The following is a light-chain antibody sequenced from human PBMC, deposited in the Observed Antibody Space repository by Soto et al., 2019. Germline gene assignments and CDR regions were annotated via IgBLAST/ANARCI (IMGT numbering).Light chain of an antibody. Sequence: DIQMTQSPSSLSASVGDRVTLTCRAGQTISTSLNWYQQKPGKAPKLLIYGVSTLQSGVPSRFSGSGSGTEFTLTISGLQLEDFATYHCQQSYATPPTFGQGTTLEIK. CDR1: QTISTS. J-gene: IGKJ2*01. CDR2: GVS. V-gene: IGKV1-39*01. CDR3: QQSYATPPT.